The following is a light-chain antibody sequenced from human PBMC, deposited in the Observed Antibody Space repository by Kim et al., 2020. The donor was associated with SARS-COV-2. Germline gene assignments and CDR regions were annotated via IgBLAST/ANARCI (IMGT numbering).Light chain of an antibody. CDR2: AAS. J-gene: IGKJ5*01. V-gene: IGKV3D-20*01. Sequence: PGARALLSCPAGQRLSIVTAAWSANKTGLAPRLVFYAASSRATGVPASFSGGGSGIEFTLIITRLEHADNIVYYCQEYGSSPLLTFGQGTRLEIK. CDR3: QEYGSSPLLT. CDR1: QRLSIVT.